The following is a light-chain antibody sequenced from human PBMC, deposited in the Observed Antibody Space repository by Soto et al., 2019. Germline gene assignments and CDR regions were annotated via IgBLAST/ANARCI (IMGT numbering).Light chain of an antibody. CDR3: QQRSNWPRT. V-gene: IGKV3-11*01. Sequence: EIVLTQSPATLSLSPGERATLSCRASQSVSSYLAWYQQKSGQAPRLLIYDASNRATGIPARFSGSGSGTDFTLTISSLEPEDFAVYYCQQRSNWPRTFGQGTKVDI. CDR2: DAS. CDR1: QSVSSY. J-gene: IGKJ1*01.